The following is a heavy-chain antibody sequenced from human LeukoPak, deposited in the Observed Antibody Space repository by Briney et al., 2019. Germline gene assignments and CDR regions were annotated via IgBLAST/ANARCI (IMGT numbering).Heavy chain of an antibody. CDR1: GFTFSNYG. Sequence: PGGSLRLSRAASGFTFSNYGMRWVRQAPGKGLEWVAVIWYDGSNKYYADSVKGRFTISRDNSKNTLYLQMNSLRAEDTAVYYCAKGKGQNWDPFDYWGQGTLVTVS. CDR3: AKGKGQNWDPFDY. V-gene: IGHV3-33*06. D-gene: IGHD7-27*01. CDR2: IWYDGSNK. J-gene: IGHJ4*02.